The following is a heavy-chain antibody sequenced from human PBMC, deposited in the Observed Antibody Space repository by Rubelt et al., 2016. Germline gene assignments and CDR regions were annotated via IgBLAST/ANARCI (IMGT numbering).Heavy chain of an antibody. V-gene: IGHV4-59*10. D-gene: IGHD3-16*01. CDR3: ARVRPMPVAGTNYYYGRYV. CDR2: IYTSGST. Sequence: QVQLQQWGAGLLKPSETLSLTCAVYGGSFSGYYWTWIRQPAGKGLEWIGRIYTSGSTTYNPSLKHRVTMSVDTSHNQVSLWLSSVTAAGTAAYYCARVRPMPVAGTNYYYGRYVWGQGTTVTVSS. J-gene: IGHJ6*02. CDR1: GGSFSGYY.